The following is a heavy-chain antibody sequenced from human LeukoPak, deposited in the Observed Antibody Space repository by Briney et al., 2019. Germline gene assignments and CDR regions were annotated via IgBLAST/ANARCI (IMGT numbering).Heavy chain of an antibody. CDR3: VRDSYTNTRHFQSKDY. D-gene: IGHD2-2*02. V-gene: IGHV3-21*01. Sequence: PGGSLRLSCAASGFTFSSYSMNWVRQAPGKGLEWVSSISSSSSYIYYADSVKGRFTISRDNAKNSLFLQMNSLRAEDTAVYYCVRDSYTNTRHFQSKDYWGQGTLVTVSS. CDR1: GFTFSSYS. J-gene: IGHJ4*02. CDR2: ISSSSSYI.